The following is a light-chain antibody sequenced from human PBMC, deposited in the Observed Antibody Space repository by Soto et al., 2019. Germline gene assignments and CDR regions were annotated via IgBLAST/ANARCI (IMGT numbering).Light chain of an antibody. Sequence: QSALAQPASVSGSPGQSITISCTGTSSDIGRYDLVAWYQQHPGEAPKLVIYEVTKRPSGISDRFSASKSGNTASLTISGPQAEDEATYFCCSHAGRGTVVFGGGTKVTVL. CDR1: SSDIGRYDL. CDR3: CSHAGRGTVV. J-gene: IGLJ2*01. CDR2: EVT. V-gene: IGLV2-23*02.